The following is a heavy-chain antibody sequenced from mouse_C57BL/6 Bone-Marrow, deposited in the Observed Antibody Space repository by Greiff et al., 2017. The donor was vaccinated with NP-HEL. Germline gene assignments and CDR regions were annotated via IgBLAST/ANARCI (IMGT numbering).Heavy chain of an antibody. CDR3: VHNSLFAY. CDR1: GFTIKNTY. Sequence: EVQLQESVAELVRPGASVKLSCTASGFTIKNTYMHWVKQRPEQGLEWIGMIHPANGNTKYTPKFQGKATITADTSSNTAYLQLSSLTSEDTASYYWVHNSLFAYGGRGTLVTVSA. CDR2: IHPANGNT. J-gene: IGHJ3*01. V-gene: IGHV14-3*01. D-gene: IGHD6-1*01.